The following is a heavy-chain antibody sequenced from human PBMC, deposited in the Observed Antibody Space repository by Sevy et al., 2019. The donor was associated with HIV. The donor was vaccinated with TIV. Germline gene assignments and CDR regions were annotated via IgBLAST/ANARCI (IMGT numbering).Heavy chain of an antibody. Sequence: ASVKVSCKASGGTFSSSAITWVRQAPGQGLEWMGGIIPIFGTTNYAQNFQGRVTITADESTSTAYMEPSSLRSEDTAVYYCARPSDTSALFKWAFDIWGPGTMVTVSS. CDR2: IIPIFGTT. CDR1: GGTFSSSA. CDR3: ARPSDTSALFKWAFDI. V-gene: IGHV1-69*13. D-gene: IGHD3-22*01. J-gene: IGHJ3*02.